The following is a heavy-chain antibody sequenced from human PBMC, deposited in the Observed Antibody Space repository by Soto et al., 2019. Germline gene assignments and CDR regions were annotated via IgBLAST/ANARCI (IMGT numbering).Heavy chain of an antibody. CDR2: ISYDGSNK. J-gene: IGHJ6*02. Sequence: QVQLVESGGGVVQPGRSLRLSCAASGFTFSSYAMHWVRQAPGKGLEWVAVISYDGSNKYYADSVKGRFTISRDNSKNTLYLQMNSLRAEDTAVYYCARDKDSSSWYSSYYYGMDVWGQGTTVTVSS. V-gene: IGHV3-30-3*01. CDR3: ARDKDSSSWYSSYYYGMDV. D-gene: IGHD6-13*01. CDR1: GFTFSSYA.